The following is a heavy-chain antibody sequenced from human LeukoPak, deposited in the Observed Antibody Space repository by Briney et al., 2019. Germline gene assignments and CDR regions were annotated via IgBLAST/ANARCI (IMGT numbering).Heavy chain of an antibody. J-gene: IGHJ5*02. D-gene: IGHD3-10*01. CDR1: GGSISSYY. CDR3: ARHRVAMVQYNWFDP. Sequence: SETLSLTCTVSGGSISSYYWSWIRQPPGKGLEWIGYIYTGGSTNYNPSLKSRVTISVDTSKNQFSLKLSSMTAADTAVYYCARHRVAMVQYNWFDPWGQGTLVTVSS. CDR2: IYTGGST. V-gene: IGHV4-4*09.